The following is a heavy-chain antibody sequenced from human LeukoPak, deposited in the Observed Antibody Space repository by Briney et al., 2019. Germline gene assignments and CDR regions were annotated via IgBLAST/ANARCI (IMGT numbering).Heavy chain of an antibody. D-gene: IGHD6-19*01. CDR3: ARVAGSIDY. CDR2: LNPNSGGT. V-gene: IGHV1-2*02. J-gene: IGHJ4*02. Sequence: GASVKVSCKASGYTFTGYYLHWVRQAPGQGLEWMGWLNPNSGGTNYAQKFQGRVTMTRDTSISTAYMEVSRLRSEDTAVYYCARVAGSIDYWGQGTLVTVSS. CDR1: GYTFTGYY.